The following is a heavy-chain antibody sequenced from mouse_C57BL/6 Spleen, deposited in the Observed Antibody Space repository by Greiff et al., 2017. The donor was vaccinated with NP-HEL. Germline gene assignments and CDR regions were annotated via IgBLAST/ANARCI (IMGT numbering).Heavy chain of an antibody. Sequence: QVQLQQPGTELVKPGASVKLSCKASGYTFTSYWMHWVKQRPGQGLEWIGNINPSNGGTNYNEKFKSKATLTVDKSSSTAYMQLSSLTAEDAAYYYCARGGTTVVEGFAYWGQGTLVTVSA. D-gene: IGHD1-1*01. CDR2: INPSNGGT. CDR3: ARGGTTVVEGFAY. J-gene: IGHJ3*01. CDR1: GYTFTSYW. V-gene: IGHV1-53*01.